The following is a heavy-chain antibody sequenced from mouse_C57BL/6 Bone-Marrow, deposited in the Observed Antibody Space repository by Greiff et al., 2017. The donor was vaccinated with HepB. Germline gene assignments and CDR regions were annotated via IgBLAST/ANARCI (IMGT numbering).Heavy chain of an antibody. V-gene: IGHV1-63*01. Sequence: VQLQQSGAELVRPGTSVKMSCKASGYTFTNYWIGWAKQRPGHGLEWIGDIYPGGGYTNYNEKFKGKATLTADKSSSTAYMQFSSLTSEDSAIYYCARILYYYGSSWYYFDYWGQGTTLTVSS. CDR2: IYPGGGYT. J-gene: IGHJ2*01. CDR1: GYTFTNYW. CDR3: ARILYYYGSSWYYFDY. D-gene: IGHD1-1*01.